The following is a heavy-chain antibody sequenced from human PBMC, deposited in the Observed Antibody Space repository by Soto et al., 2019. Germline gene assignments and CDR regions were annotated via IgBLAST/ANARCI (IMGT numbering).Heavy chain of an antibody. V-gene: IGHV3-7*01. CDR1: GFIFTNYA. Sequence: GGSLRLSCAASGFIFTNYAMNWVRQAPGKGLEWVANIKQDGSEKYYVDSVKGRFTISRDNAKNSLYLQMNSLRAEDTAVYYCARDNGMELPTVPTQPYYYYGMDVWGQGTTVTVSS. CDR3: ARDNGMELPTVPTQPYYYYGMDV. CDR2: IKQDGSEK. J-gene: IGHJ6*02. D-gene: IGHD4-4*01.